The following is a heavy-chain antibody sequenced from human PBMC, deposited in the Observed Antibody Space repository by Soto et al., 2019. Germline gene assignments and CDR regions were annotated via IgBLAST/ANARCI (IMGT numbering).Heavy chain of an antibody. D-gene: IGHD1-1*01. V-gene: IGHV3-74*01. CDR3: ARGGLEPFDY. J-gene: IGHJ4*02. Sequence: LSCAASGFNLGSYWMHWVRQAPGKGLVWVSRINDYGTTINYAESVEGRFTISRDDAKSEVYLQMNNLRAEDTAVYYCARGGLEPFDYWGQGALVTVSS. CDR1: GFNLGSYW. CDR2: INDYGTTI.